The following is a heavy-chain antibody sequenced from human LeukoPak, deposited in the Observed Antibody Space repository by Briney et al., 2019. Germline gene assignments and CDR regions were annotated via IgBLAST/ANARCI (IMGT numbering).Heavy chain of an antibody. CDR3: ARGSPKRITIFGVVTVLRYYFDY. CDR1: GGSFSGYY. Sequence: WETLSLTCAVYGGSFSGYYWSWIRQPAGKGLEGIGEINHSGSTNYNPSLMSRVTISVDTSKNQFSLKLSSVTAADTAVYYCARGSPKRITIFGVVTVLRYYFDYWGQGTLVTVSS. V-gene: IGHV4-34*01. D-gene: IGHD3-3*01. CDR2: INHSGST. J-gene: IGHJ4*02.